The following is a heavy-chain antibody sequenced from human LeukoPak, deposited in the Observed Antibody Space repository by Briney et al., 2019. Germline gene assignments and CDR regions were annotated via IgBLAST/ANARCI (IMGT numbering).Heavy chain of an antibody. D-gene: IGHD5-12*01. CDR1: GGSISSGSYY. CDR3: ARHKDGSAYEGYFDY. CDR2: IYTSGST. J-gene: IGHJ4*02. V-gene: IGHV4-61*02. Sequence: PSQTLSLTCTVSGGSISSGSYYWSWIRQPAGKGLEWIGRIYTSGSTNYNPSLKSRVTISVDTSKNQFSLKLSSVTAADTAVYYCARHKDGSAYEGYFDYWGQGTLVTVSS.